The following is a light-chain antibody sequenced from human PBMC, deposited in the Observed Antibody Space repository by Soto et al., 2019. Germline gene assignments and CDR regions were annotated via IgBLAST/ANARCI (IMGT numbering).Light chain of an antibody. CDR1: QSVYNN. CDR3: QQYGGSPFT. Sequence: EIVLTQSTGTPSLSPEERATLACRASQSVYNNLAWIQQKPGQTPRLLMYGASSRATGIPDRFSGSGSGTRFTVTIIRLEHEDFAVYYCQQYGGSPFTFGPGTKVEI. J-gene: IGKJ3*01. CDR2: GAS. V-gene: IGKV3-20*01.